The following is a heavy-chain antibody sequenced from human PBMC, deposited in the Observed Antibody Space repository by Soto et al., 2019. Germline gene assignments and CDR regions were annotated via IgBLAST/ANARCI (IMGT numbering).Heavy chain of an antibody. V-gene: IGHV1-69*01. CDR3: ARRGVANSRDACDI. Sequence: QVHLVQSGAEVKKPGTSVKVSCEVSGGTFSNYAITWVRQAPGQGLEWLGGAIPVYGSTNYAQKFQGRVTITAGESATSTFMELSSLRSDDTAVYYCARRGVANSRDACDIWGQGPLVTVS. J-gene: IGHJ3*02. CDR1: GGTFSNYA. D-gene: IGHD1-26*01. CDR2: AIPVYGST.